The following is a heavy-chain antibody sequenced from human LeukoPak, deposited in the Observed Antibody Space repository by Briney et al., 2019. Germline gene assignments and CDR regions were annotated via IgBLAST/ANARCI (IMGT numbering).Heavy chain of an antibody. Sequence: GGSLRLSCAASGFTFSNYAMNWVRQAPGKGLEWVSVMYSGGNTYYADSVKGRFTISRDKSKNTLYLQMNSLRAEDTAVYYCARGIGSTVFFDHWGQGTLVTVSS. V-gene: IGHV3-23*03. J-gene: IGHJ4*02. CDR2: MYSGGNT. CDR1: GFTFSNYA. CDR3: ARGIGSTVFFDH. D-gene: IGHD4-11*01.